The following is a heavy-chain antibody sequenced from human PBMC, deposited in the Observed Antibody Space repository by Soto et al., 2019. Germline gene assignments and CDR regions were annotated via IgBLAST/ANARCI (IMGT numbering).Heavy chain of an antibody. D-gene: IGHD5-12*01. Sequence: LRLSCVTSVFSLTSCSMSWIRQMPGKGLEWVSALSRSGGATYYADSVKGRFAISRDTSTNALYLQMSNLRAEDTAIYFCAKGEMATIRNSFDPWGQGTLVTVSS. J-gene: IGHJ5*02. CDR1: VFSLTSCS. CDR3: AKGEMATIRNSFDP. CDR2: LSRSGGAT. V-gene: IGHV3-23*01.